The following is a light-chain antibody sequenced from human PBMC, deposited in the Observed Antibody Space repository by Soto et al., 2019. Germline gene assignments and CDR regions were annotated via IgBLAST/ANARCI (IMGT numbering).Light chain of an antibody. CDR3: QQYNDWPPQLT. Sequence: EIVMTQSPATLSVSVGERATLSCRASQTVSSKLAWYQQKPGQAPRLLIYGASTRATGIPARFTGSGSGTEXTLTISSLQSEDFAVYYCQQYNDWPPQLT. CDR1: QTVSSK. J-gene: IGKJ4*01. CDR2: GAS. V-gene: IGKV3-15*01.